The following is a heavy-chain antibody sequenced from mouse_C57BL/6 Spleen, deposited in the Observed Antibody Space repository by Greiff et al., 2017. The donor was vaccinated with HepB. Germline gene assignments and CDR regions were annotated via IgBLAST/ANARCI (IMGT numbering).Heavy chain of an antibody. CDR3: ARTTTVVPRYFDV. D-gene: IGHD1-1*01. CDR2: IHPNSGST. Sequence: QVQLQQPGAELVKPGASVKLSCKASGYTFTSYWMHWVKQRPGQGLEWIGMIHPNSGSTNYNEKFKSKATLTVDKSSSTAYMQLSSLTSEDSAVYYCARTTTVVPRYFDVWGTGTTVTVSS. V-gene: IGHV1-64*01. J-gene: IGHJ1*03. CDR1: GYTFTSYW.